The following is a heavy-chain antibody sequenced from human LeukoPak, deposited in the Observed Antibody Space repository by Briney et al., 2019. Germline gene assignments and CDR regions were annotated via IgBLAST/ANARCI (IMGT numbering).Heavy chain of an antibody. CDR3: TSNLRLNEH. Sequence: GASVKVSCKASGYTFITSDINWVRQASGQGLEWMGYMDPNSGHTEFARKFQGRVTMTGDTSTSTAYMELSSLTPDDTAIYYCTSNLRLNEHWGQGTLVAVSS. CDR1: GYTFITSD. CDR2: MDPNSGHT. D-gene: IGHD1/OR15-1a*01. V-gene: IGHV1-8*01. J-gene: IGHJ4*02.